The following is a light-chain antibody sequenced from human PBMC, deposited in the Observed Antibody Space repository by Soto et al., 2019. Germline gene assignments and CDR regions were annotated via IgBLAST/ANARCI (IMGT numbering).Light chain of an antibody. V-gene: IGKV1-5*01. CDR2: DAS. CDR3: QQANSFPLT. CDR1: QSLNSL. Sequence: DIQMTQSPSTLSASVGDRVTITCRASQSLNSLLAWYQQKPGRAPKLLIYDASTLESGVPSRFSGSGSGTDFTLTISSLQPEDFATYYCQQANSFPLTFGGGTKVEIK. J-gene: IGKJ4*01.